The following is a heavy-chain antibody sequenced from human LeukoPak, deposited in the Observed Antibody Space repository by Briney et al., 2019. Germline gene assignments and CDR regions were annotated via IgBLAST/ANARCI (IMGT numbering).Heavy chain of an antibody. V-gene: IGHV3-21*01. CDR2: ISSSSSYI. CDR3: ARGDVVVPAARFDP. CDR1: GFTLSRYA. D-gene: IGHD2-2*01. Sequence: GGSLRLSCAASGFTLSRYAMSWVRQAPGKGLEWVSSISSSSSYIYYADSVKGRFTISRDNAKNSLYLQMNSLRAEDTAVYYCARGDVVVPAARFDPWGQGTLVTVSS. J-gene: IGHJ5*02.